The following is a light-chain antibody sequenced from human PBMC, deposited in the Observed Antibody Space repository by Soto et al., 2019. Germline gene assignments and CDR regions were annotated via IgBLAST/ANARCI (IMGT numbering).Light chain of an antibody. Sequence: DIVMTQSPLSLPVTPGEPASISCRSSQSLLHSNGYNYLDWYLQKPGQSPQLLIYLGSNRASGVHDRFSGSGSRTDFTMKISRVEAEDVGVYYCMQALQTPTFGQGTKGEIK. CDR2: LGS. CDR1: QSLLHSNGYNY. J-gene: IGKJ1*01. V-gene: IGKV2-28*01. CDR3: MQALQTPT.